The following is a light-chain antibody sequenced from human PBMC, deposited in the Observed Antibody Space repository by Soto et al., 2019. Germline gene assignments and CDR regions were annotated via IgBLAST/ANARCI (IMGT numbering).Light chain of an antibody. CDR1: QSVSNNY. Sequence: EIVFTQSPGTLSLSPGERATLSCRAIQSVSNNYLAWYQQKPGQAPRLLIHGASNRATGIPARFSGSGSGTDFTLTISNLEPEDFAVYYCQQHSHWPPWTFGQGTKVDI. V-gene: IGKV3-11*01. CDR2: GAS. CDR3: QQHSHWPPWT. J-gene: IGKJ1*01.